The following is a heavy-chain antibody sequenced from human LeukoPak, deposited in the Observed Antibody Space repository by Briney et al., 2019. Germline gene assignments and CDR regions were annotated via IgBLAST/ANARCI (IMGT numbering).Heavy chain of an antibody. D-gene: IGHD2-8*01. Sequence: GTSVKVSCKASGYTFTGYYMHWVRQAPGQGLEWMGWINPNSGGTNYAQKFQGRVTMTRDTSISTAYMELSRLRSDDTAVYYCARWDCTNGVCSYVGTFDYWGQGTLVTVSS. J-gene: IGHJ4*02. V-gene: IGHV1-2*02. CDR3: ARWDCTNGVCSYVGTFDY. CDR2: INPNSGGT. CDR1: GYTFTGYY.